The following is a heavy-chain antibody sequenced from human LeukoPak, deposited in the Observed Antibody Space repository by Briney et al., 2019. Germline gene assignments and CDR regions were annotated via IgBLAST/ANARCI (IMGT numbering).Heavy chain of an antibody. CDR1: GVNFSSYA. J-gene: IGHJ6*02. Sequence: GGSLRLSCAASGVNFSSYAMSWVRQAPGKGLEWVSAISGSGGSTYYADSVKGRFTISRDNSKNTLYLQMNSLRAEDTAVYYCAKGPTYYDILIGYYYYGMDVWGQGTTVTVSS. CDR2: ISGSGGST. CDR3: AKGPTYYDILIGYYYYGMDV. V-gene: IGHV3-23*01. D-gene: IGHD3-9*01.